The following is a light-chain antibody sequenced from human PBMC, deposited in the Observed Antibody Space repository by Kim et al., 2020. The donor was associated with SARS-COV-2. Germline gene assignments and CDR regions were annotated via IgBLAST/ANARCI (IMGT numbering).Light chain of an antibody. J-gene: IGKJ1*01. CDR2: KAS. Sequence: LYASVGDRVTITCRASQSISSWLAWYQQKPGKAPKVLIYKASSLESGVPSRFSGSGSGTEFTLTISSLQPDDFATYYCQEYISWTFGQGTKVDIK. V-gene: IGKV1-5*03. CDR3: QEYISWT. CDR1: QSISSW.